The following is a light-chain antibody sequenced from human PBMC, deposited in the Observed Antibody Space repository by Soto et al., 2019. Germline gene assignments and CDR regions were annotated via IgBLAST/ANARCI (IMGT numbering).Light chain of an antibody. V-gene: IGKV1-5*03. CDR3: QQRRSWPPTIT. J-gene: IGKJ5*01. CDR1: QSISSW. Sequence: DIQMTQSPSTLSASVGDRVTITCRASQSISSWLAWYQQKPGKAPKLLIYKASTLKSGVPSRFSGSGSGTEFPLTISSLEPEDFAVYYCQQRRSWPPTITLGQGTRLES. CDR2: KAS.